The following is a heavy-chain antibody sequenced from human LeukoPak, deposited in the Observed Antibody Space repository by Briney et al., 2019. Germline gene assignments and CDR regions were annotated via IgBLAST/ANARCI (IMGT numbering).Heavy chain of an antibody. CDR3: AKAQGMVRGVIDAFDI. V-gene: IGHV3-23*01. CDR2: ISGSGGST. CDR1: GFTFSSYA. J-gene: IGHJ3*02. D-gene: IGHD3-10*01. Sequence: GGSLRLSCAASGFTFSSYAMSWARQAPGKGLEWVSSISGSGGSTYYADSVKGRFTISRDNSKNTLYLQMNSLRAEDTAVYYCAKAQGMVRGVIDAFDIWGQGTMVTVSS.